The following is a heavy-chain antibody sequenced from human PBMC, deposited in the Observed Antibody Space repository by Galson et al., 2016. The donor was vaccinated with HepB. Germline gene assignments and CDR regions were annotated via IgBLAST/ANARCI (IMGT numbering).Heavy chain of an antibody. V-gene: IGHV3-23*01. CDR1: GFLYRNYA. J-gene: IGHJ3*02. CDR3: AKRGRAFDI. D-gene: IGHD3-10*01. Sequence: SLRLSCAASGFLYRNYAMNWVRQAPGKGLEWVSGISGSGGSTYYADSVKGRFTNSRDNSKNTLYLQMNSLRAEDTAIYYCAKRGRAFDIWGQGTMVTVSS. CDR2: ISGSGGST.